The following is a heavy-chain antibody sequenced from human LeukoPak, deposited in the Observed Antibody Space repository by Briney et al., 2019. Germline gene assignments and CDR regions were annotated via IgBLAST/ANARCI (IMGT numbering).Heavy chain of an antibody. Sequence: GGSLRLSCAASGFTFSSYAMSWVRQAPGKGLEWVSAISGSGGSTYYADSVKGRFTISRDNYKNTLYLQMNSLRAEDTAVYYCASSRTYGSGSYCPPFDYWGQGTLVTVSS. CDR3: ASSRTYGSGSYCPPFDY. D-gene: IGHD3-10*01. J-gene: IGHJ4*02. V-gene: IGHV3-23*01. CDR2: ISGSGGST. CDR1: GFTFSSYA.